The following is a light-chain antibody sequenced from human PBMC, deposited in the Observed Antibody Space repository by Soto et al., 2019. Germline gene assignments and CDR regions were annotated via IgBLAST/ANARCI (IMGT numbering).Light chain of an antibody. Sequence: DIQMTQSPSTLSASLGDRVTITCRSSQSISSWVAWYQQKPGKAPKLLSYKASTLESGFSSRFTGSGSGTEFTLTINSLQPDDFETYYCQQYDSYSATFGQGTKV. V-gene: IGKV1-5*03. J-gene: IGKJ1*01. CDR3: QQYDSYSAT. CDR1: QSISSW. CDR2: KAS.